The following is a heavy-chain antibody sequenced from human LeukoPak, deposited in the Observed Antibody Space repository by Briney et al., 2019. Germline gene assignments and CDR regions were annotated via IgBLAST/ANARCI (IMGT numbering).Heavy chain of an antibody. Sequence: PGGSLRLSCAASGFAFSDYTMYWVRQAPGKGLQWISSISTRSSYISYADSVRGRFTISRDNANNSLFLHMNNLRVEDTAVYYCARVPGLYNEPRGDYWGQGSQVIVSS. CDR2: ISTRSSYI. D-gene: IGHD3-10*01. J-gene: IGHJ4*02. CDR3: ARVPGLYNEPRGDY. V-gene: IGHV3-21*01. CDR1: GFAFSDYT.